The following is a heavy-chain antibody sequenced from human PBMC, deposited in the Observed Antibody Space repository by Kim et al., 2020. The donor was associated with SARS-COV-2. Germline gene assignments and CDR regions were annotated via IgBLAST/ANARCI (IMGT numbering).Heavy chain of an antibody. V-gene: IGHV1-69*13. D-gene: IGHD2-15*01. CDR2: IIPIFGTA. CDR1: GGTFSSYA. CDR3: AKERPSVEIDYYYYYGMDV. Sequence: SVKVSCKASGGTFSSYAISWVRQAPGQGLEWMGGIIPIFGTANYAQKFQGRVTITADESTSTAYMELSSLRSEDTAVYYCAKERPSVEIDYYYYYGMDVWGQGTTVTVSS. J-gene: IGHJ6*02.